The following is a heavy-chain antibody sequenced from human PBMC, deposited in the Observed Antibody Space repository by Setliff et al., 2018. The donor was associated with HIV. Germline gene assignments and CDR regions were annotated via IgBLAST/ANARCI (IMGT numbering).Heavy chain of an antibody. CDR3: AKERFTLIGLDSFDI. CDR1: GYTFTGYF. J-gene: IGHJ3*02. D-gene: IGHD3-22*01. CDR2: INPDSGDT. V-gene: IGHV1-2*02. Sequence: ASVKVSCKTSGYTFTGYFIHWVRQAPGQGLEWMGWINPDSGDTNYAQKFQGRLTMTRDTSINTAYMDLSRLRSDDTAVYYCAKERFTLIGLDSFDIWGQGTMVTVSS.